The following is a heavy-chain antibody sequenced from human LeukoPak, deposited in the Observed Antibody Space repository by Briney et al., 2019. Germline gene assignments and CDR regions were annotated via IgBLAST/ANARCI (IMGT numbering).Heavy chain of an antibody. CDR2: MNPNSGNT. D-gene: IGHD2-2*01. CDR1: GYTFTSYD. CDR3: ARDVGYCSSTSCSGQFD. J-gene: IGHJ4*02. Sequence: ASVKVSCKASGYTFTSYDINWVRQATGQGLEWMGWMNPNSGNTGYAQKFQGRVTMTRNTSISTAYMELSSLRSEGTAVYYCARDVGYCSSTSCSGQFDWGQGTLVTVSS. V-gene: IGHV1-8*01.